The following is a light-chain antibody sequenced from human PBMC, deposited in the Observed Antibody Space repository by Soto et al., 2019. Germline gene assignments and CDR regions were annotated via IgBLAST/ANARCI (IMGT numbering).Light chain of an antibody. CDR1: QTVTNK. CDR2: DAS. Sequence: EIVMTQSPAPLSVSPGERVVLSCRATQTVTNKLAWYQQKPGQAPRLLIYDASIRATGIPARFSGSGSGTEFTLTISSLQSEDFVLYYCQQYNSWPVTFGGGTKVEIK. CDR3: QQYNSWPVT. V-gene: IGKV3-15*01. J-gene: IGKJ4*01.